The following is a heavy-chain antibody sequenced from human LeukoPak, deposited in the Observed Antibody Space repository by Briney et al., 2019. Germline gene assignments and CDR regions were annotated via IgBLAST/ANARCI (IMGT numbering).Heavy chain of an antibody. J-gene: IGHJ3*02. V-gene: IGHV4-39*01. CDR3: ARHGGTTGIDAFDI. CDR1: GGSISSSRYY. Sequence: SETLSLTCTVPGGSISSSRYYWGWIRQPPGRGLEWIGSIYYSGSTYYNPSLKSRVTISVDTSKNQFSLKLSSVTAADTAVYYCARHGGTTGIDAFDIWGQGTMVTVSS. D-gene: IGHD1-1*01. CDR2: IYYSGST.